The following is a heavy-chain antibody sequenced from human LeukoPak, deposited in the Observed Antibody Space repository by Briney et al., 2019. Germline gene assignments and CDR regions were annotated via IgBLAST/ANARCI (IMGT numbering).Heavy chain of an antibody. V-gene: IGHV3-30*18. CDR1: GFTFSSYG. CDR3: AKDRKSIDILTGYYTQSGYFDY. CDR2: ISYDGSNK. D-gene: IGHD3-9*01. Sequence: RRSLRLSCAASGFTFSSYGMHWVRQAPGKGLEWVAVISYDGSNKYYADSVKGRFTISRDNSKNTLYLQMNSLRAEDTAVYYCAKDRKSIDILTGYYTQSGYFDYWGQGTLVTVSS. J-gene: IGHJ4*02.